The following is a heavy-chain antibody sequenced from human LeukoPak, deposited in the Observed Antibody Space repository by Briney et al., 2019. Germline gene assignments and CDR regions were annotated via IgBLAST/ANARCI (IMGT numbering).Heavy chain of an antibody. D-gene: IGHD2-2*01. CDR3: ARYCSSTTCYDY. Sequence: PGGSLRLSCAASGSTFSDYYMSWIRQAPGKGLEWVSYISSSSSYTNYADSVKGRFTISRDNAKNSLYLQMNSLRAEDTAVYYCARYCSSTTCYDYWGQGTLVTVSS. CDR1: GSTFSDYY. CDR2: ISSSSSYT. J-gene: IGHJ4*02. V-gene: IGHV3-11*03.